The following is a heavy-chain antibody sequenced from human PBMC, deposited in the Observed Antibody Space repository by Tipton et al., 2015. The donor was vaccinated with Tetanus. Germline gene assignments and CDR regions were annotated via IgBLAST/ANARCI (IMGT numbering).Heavy chain of an antibody. CDR3: ARDRGVRGGYYYYHGMDV. D-gene: IGHD3-10*01. J-gene: IGHJ6*02. CDR1: GGSITSDNHY. V-gene: IGHV4-31*02. Sequence: SGGSITSDNHYWSWIRQPPGKGLEWIGYISNSGSTYYNPSLKSRVTISVDTSQKQISLKVNSVTAADTAVYYCARDRGVRGGYYYYHGMDVWGQGTTVTVSS. CDR2: ISNSGST.